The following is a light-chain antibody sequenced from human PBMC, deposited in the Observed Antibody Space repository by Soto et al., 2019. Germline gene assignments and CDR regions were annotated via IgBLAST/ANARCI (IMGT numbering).Light chain of an antibody. Sequence: DIQLTQSPSFLSASVGARVPITCRASQGISNYLAWYRQNSGKAPKLLIYAASTLQSGVPSRFSGSGSGTEFTLTISSLQPEDFATYYCQQLNTYPITFGQGTRLEIK. J-gene: IGKJ5*01. V-gene: IGKV1-9*01. CDR2: AAS. CDR3: QQLNTYPIT. CDR1: QGISNY.